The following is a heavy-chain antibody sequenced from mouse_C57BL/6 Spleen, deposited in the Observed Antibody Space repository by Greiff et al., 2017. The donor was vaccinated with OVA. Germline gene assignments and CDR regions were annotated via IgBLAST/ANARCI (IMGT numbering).Heavy chain of an antibody. CDR2: ISYDGSN. J-gene: IGHJ1*03. CDR3: ARDHYSNHFDV. Sequence: EVQRVESGPGLVKPSQSLSLTCSVTGYSITSGYYWNWIRQFPGNKLEWMGYISYDGSNNYNPSLKNRISITRDTSKNQFFLKLNSVTTEDTATYYCARDHYSNHFDVWGTGTTVTVSS. V-gene: IGHV3-6*01. D-gene: IGHD2-5*01. CDR1: GYSITSGYY.